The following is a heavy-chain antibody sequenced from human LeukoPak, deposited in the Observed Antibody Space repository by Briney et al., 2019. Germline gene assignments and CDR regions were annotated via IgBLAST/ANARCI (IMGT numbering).Heavy chain of an antibody. D-gene: IGHD3-9*01. CDR2: ISDSGVST. V-gene: IGHV3-23*01. CDR1: GFTFRSYA. Sequence: GGSLRLSCAASGFTFRSYAVTWVRQAPGKGLEWVSTISDSGVSTHYADPVKGRFTISRDNSKNTLYLQMNSLRDEDTAVYYCARTCYDILTGHLPPYYFDYWGQGTLVTVSS. CDR3: ARTCYDILTGHLPPYYFDY. J-gene: IGHJ4*02.